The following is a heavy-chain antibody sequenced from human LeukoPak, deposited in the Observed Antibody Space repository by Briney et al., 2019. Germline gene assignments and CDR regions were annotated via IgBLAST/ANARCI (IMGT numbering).Heavy chain of an antibody. V-gene: IGHV3-11*01. CDR1: GGPFSGYY. Sequence: LSLTCAVYGGPFSGYYWSWIRQPPGKGLEWVSYISSSGSTIYYADSVKGRFTISRDNAKNSLYLQMNSLRAEDTAVYYCARDVNDFWSGQREYYYYYYMDVWGKGTTVTVSS. CDR3: ARDVNDFWSGQREYYYYYYMDV. J-gene: IGHJ6*03. D-gene: IGHD3-3*01. CDR2: ISSSGSTI.